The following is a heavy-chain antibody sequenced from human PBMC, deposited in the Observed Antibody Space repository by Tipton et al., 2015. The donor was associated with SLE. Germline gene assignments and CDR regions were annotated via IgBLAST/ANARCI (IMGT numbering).Heavy chain of an antibody. CDR3: ARFPVPAAIRYFDY. CDR1: GGSFSGYY. J-gene: IGHJ4*02. V-gene: IGHV4-34*01. Sequence: TLSLTCAVYGGSFSGYYWTWFRQSPGKGLEWIGEINHRGSTNYNPSLKSRVTISVDTSKNQFSLKLSSVTAADTAVYYCARFPVPAAIRYFDYWGQGTLVTVSS. D-gene: IGHD2-2*02. CDR2: INHRGST.